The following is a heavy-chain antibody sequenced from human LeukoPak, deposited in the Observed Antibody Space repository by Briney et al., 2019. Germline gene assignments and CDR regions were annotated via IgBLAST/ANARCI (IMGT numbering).Heavy chain of an antibody. CDR3: AKRDLPGHLDAFDI. D-gene: IGHD2-2*01. Sequence: SGGSLRLSCAASGFTFSSYAMSWVRQAPGKGLEWVSLISGSGGSTYYADSVKGRFTISRDNSKNTLYLQMNNLGAEDTALYYCAKRDLPGHLDAFDIWGQGTLVTVSS. V-gene: IGHV3-23*01. CDR1: GFTFSSYA. J-gene: IGHJ3*02. CDR2: ISGSGGST.